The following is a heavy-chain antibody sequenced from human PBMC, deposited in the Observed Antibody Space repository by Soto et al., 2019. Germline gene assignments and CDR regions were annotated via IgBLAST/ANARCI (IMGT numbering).Heavy chain of an antibody. V-gene: IGHV3-33*01. D-gene: IGHD3-22*01. CDR1: GFTFSSYG. Sequence: SGGSLRLSCAASGFTFSSYGMHWVRQAPGKGLEWVAVIWYDGSNKYYADSVKGRFTISRDNSKNTLYLQMNSLRAEDTAVYYCARGFFTMIVRGRAGYWFDPWGQGTLVTVSS. CDR2: IWYDGSNK. J-gene: IGHJ5*02. CDR3: ARGFFTMIVRGRAGYWFDP.